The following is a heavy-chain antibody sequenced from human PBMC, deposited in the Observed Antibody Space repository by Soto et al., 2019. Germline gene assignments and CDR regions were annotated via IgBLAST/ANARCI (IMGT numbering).Heavy chain of an antibody. Sequence: EVLLVESGGTLVQPGGSLRLSCAASGFDASVNYMTWVRQAPGKGLEWVSAINAASSTFYADSVKGRFTISRDTSKNTLYLQMDSLRVEDTAMYYCVRENYYYGMDVWGQGTAVTVSS. V-gene: IGHV3-66*01. J-gene: IGHJ6*02. CDR2: INAASST. CDR1: GFDASVNY. CDR3: VRENYYYGMDV.